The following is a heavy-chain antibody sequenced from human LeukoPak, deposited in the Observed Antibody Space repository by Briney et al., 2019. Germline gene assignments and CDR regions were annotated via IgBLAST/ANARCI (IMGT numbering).Heavy chain of an antibody. Sequence: PLASVKVSCKASGGTFSSYAISWVRQAPGQGLEWMGRIIPILGIANYAQKFQGRVTITADKSTSTAYMELSSLRSEDTAVYYCAREDYYDSSGYSSGFDPWGQGTLVTVSS. J-gene: IGHJ5*02. CDR1: GGTFSSYA. D-gene: IGHD3-22*01. CDR3: AREDYYDSSGYSSGFDP. V-gene: IGHV1-69*04. CDR2: IIPILGIA.